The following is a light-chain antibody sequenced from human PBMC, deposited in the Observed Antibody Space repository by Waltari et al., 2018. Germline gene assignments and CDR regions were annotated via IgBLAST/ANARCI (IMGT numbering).Light chain of an antibody. CDR1: QSFGSS. CDR2: NAS. Sequence: EIILTKSPVTLSSSPGERATLPCRASQSFGSSLVWYQHKTGQPPRLLIYNASKRATGISDRFSGTGSGTDFTLTISSLEPEDFAVYYCQQRSHFYTFGPGTRVDVK. CDR3: QQRSHFYT. V-gene: IGKV3-11*01. J-gene: IGKJ3*01.